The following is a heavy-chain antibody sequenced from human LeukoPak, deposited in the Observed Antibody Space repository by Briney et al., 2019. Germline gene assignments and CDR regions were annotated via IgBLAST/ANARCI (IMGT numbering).Heavy chain of an antibody. V-gene: IGHV3-53*01. CDR3: ARLGGSCYLAY. D-gene: IGHD1-26*01. J-gene: IGHJ4*02. CDR1: GFTVSSDY. CDR2: IYSGGST. Sequence: PGGSLRLSCAASGFTVSSDYMSWVRQAPGKGLEWVSFIYSGGSTYYADSVRGRFTISRDNSKNTLYLQMNSLRAEDTAVYYCARLGGSCYLAYWGQGTLVTVSS.